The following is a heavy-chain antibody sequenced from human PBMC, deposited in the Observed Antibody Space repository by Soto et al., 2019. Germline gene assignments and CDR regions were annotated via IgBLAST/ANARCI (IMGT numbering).Heavy chain of an antibody. CDR3: AKFEGYSAFDS. CDR1: GFTFSSYA. J-gene: IGHJ3*02. Sequence: GGSLRLSCAASGFTFSSYAMSWVSQAPGKGLEWVSGISSSGGITYYADSVKGRFTISRDNSKNTLYLQMNSLRAEDAAVYYCAKFEGYSAFDSWGQGRMVTVSS. D-gene: IGHD1-1*01. V-gene: IGHV3-23*01. CDR2: ISSSGGIT.